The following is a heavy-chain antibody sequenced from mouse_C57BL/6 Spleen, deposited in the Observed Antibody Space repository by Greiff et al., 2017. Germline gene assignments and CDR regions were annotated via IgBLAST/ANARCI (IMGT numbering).Heavy chain of an antibody. CDR1: GYAFSSYW. J-gene: IGHJ3*01. CDR2: IYPGDGDT. V-gene: IGHV1-80*01. CDR3: ARGSSGPAWFAY. Sequence: QVQLQQSGAELVKPGASVKISCKASGYAFSSYWMNWVKQRPGKGLEWIGQIYPGDGDTNYNRKFKGKATLTADKSSSTAYMQLSSLTSEDSAVYFCARGSSGPAWFAYWGQGTLVTVSA. D-gene: IGHD3-2*02.